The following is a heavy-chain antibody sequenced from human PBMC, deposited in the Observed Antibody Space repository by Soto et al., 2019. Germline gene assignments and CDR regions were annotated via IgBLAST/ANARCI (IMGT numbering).Heavy chain of an antibody. CDR1: GGSFSGYY. Sequence: SETLSLTCAVYGGSFSGYYWSWIRQPPGKGLEWIGEINHSGSTHYNPSLKSRVTISVDTSKNQFSLKLSSVTAADTAVYYCARGLSTAPLDYWSQGTLVTVSS. CDR3: ARGLSTAPLDY. V-gene: IGHV4-34*01. J-gene: IGHJ4*02. D-gene: IGHD4-4*01. CDR2: INHSGST.